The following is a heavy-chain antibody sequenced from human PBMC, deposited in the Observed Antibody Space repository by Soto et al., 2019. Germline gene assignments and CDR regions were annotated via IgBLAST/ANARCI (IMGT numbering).Heavy chain of an antibody. CDR1: GFPFGGYT. D-gene: IGHD1-1*01. CDR3: VKDGWKN. CDR2: IRDGGEST. Sequence: EVQLLESGGGLAQPGGSLRLSCAASGFPFGGYTMSWVRQAPGKGLEWVSAIRDGGESTYYADSVKGRFTISRDNSKNTMYLQLNSLRPEDTAVYFCVKDGWKNWGQGTLVTVSS. J-gene: IGHJ4*02. V-gene: IGHV3-23*01.